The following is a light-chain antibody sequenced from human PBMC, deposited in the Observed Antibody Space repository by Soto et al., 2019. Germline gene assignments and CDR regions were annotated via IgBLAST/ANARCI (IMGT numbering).Light chain of an antibody. CDR3: VLYMGSGIWG. CDR2: NTN. J-gene: IGLJ2*01. CDR1: SGSVSISYY. V-gene: IGLV8-61*01. Sequence: QAVVTQEPSFSVSPGGTVTLTCGLSSGSVSISYYPSWYQQTPGQAPRTLIYNTNTRSSGVPDRFSGSILGNKAALTITGAQADDESDYYCVLYMGSGIWGFGGGTKLTVL.